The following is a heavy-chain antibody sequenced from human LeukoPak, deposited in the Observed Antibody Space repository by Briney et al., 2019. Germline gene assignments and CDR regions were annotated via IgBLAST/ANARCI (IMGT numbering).Heavy chain of an antibody. J-gene: IGHJ4*02. D-gene: IGHD6-6*01. CDR1: GASISSYY. V-gene: IGHV4-59*12. CDR3: ARGVEDSSSSYDY. Sequence: PSETLSLTCSVSGASISSYYWSWIRQPPGKGLEWIGYIYYTGSTNYNPSLKSRVTISVDTSKNQFSLKLSSVTAADTAVYYCARGVEDSSSSYDYWGQGTLVTVSS. CDR2: IYYTGST.